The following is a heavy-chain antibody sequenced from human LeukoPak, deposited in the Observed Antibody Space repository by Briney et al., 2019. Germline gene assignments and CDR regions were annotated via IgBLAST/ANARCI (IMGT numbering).Heavy chain of an antibody. D-gene: IGHD2-2*01. CDR1: GYTFSSSD. CDR3: ARGTPYCSSTSCYNFDY. CDR2: MNPNSGNT. J-gene: IGHJ4*02. Sequence: ASVKVSCKASGYTFSSSDINWVRQAPGQGLEWMGWMNPNSGNTGYAQKFQGRVTMTRDTSISTAYMELSSLRSEDAAVYYCARGTPYCSSTSCYNFDYWGQGALVTVSS. V-gene: IGHV1-8*01.